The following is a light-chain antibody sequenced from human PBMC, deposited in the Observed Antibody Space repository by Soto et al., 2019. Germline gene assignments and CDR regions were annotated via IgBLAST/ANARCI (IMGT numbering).Light chain of an antibody. V-gene: IGKV1-5*03. CDR2: KAS. CDR3: QQYNSYRA. CDR1: ESIDSW. J-gene: IGKJ1*01. Sequence: DIQMTQSPSTLSASVGDRVTITCRASESIDSWLAWHQQKPGRAPKLLISKASSLESGVPSRFSGSGFGTEFTLTISSLQHDDFATYYCQQYNSYRAFGQGTKV.